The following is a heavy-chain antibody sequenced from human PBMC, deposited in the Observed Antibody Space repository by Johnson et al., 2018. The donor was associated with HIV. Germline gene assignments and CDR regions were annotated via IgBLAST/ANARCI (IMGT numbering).Heavy chain of an antibody. CDR3: ARPLGGDYSSAFDI. J-gene: IGHJ3*02. V-gene: IGHV3-48*01. D-gene: IGHD4-11*01. CDR2: ISSSGSTI. Sequence: VQLVESGGGLVQPGGSLRLSCAASGFTFSSYAMNWVRQAPGKGLEWVSYISSSGSTIYYADSVKGRFTISRDNSKNTLYLQMNSLRAEDTAVYYCARPLGGDYSSAFDIWGQGTMVTVSS. CDR1: GFTFSSYA.